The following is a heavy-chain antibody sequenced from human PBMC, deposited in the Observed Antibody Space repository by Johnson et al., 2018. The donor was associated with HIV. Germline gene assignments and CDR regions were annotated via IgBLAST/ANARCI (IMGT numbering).Heavy chain of an antibody. CDR1: GFTFDDYA. CDR2: ITKDGMNE. D-gene: IGHD3-22*01. V-gene: IGHV3-30*03. J-gene: IGHJ3*02. Sequence: QVQLVESGGGLVQPGRSLRLSCAASGFTFDDYAMHWVRQAPGKGLEWVAFITKDGMNEYYADSVKGRFTISRDNSKITLYLQMNSLRAEDTAVYYCAREGYSYDSSGYYSPFDIWGQGTMVTVSS. CDR3: AREGYSYDSSGYYSPFDI.